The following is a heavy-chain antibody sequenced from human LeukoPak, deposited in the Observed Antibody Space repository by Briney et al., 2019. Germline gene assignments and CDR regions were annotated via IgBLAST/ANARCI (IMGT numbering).Heavy chain of an antibody. J-gene: IGHJ4*02. CDR1: GFTFSSYW. V-gene: IGHV3-74*01. CDR3: GRERGYYYGSGVNY. Sequence: GGSLTLSCAASGFTFSSYWMHWVRQAPGRGLVWVSRSIGAASTQSNEDSGKRRSAISKNNAKNTLNLQMNSLTAEDTAEYYCGRERGYYYGSGVNYWGQGTLVTVSS. D-gene: IGHD3-10*01. CDR2: SIGAASTQ.